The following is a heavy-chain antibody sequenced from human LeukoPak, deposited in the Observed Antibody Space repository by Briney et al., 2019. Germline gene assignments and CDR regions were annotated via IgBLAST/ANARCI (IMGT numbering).Heavy chain of an antibody. CDR1: GGSISSYY. V-gene: IGHV4-4*07. CDR2: IYTSGST. Sequence: SETLSLTCTVSGGSISSYYWSWIRQPAGKGLEWIGRIYTSGSTNYNPSLKSRVTISVDTSKNQFSLKLSSVTAADTAVYYCARIYGSMVRGDCWFDPWGQGTLVTVSS. CDR3: ARIYGSMVRGDCWFDP. J-gene: IGHJ5*02. D-gene: IGHD3-10*01.